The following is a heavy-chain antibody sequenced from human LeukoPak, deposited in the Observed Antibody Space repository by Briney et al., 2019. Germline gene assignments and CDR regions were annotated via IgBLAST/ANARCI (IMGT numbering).Heavy chain of an antibody. J-gene: IGHJ4*02. D-gene: IGHD1-26*01. CDR3: ARDSGATTQYYFDY. CDR2: IYYSGST. V-gene: IGHV4-59*01. CDR1: GGSISSYY. Sequence: SETLSLTCTVSGGSISSYYWSWIRQPPGKGLEWIGYIYYSGSTNYNPSLKSRVTISVDTSKNQFSLKLSSVTAADTAVYYCARDSGATTQYYFDYWAQGTLVTVSS.